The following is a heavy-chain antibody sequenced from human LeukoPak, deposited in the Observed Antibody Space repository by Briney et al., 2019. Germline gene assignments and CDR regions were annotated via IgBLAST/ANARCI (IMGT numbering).Heavy chain of an antibody. V-gene: IGHV1-3*01. CDR1: GYTFTSYA. CDR3: ARSRITIFGVVILYIDY. CDR2: INAGNGNT. J-gene: IGHJ4*02. Sequence: ASVKVSCKASGYTFTSYAMHWVRQAPGQRLEWMGWINAGNGNTKYSQKFQGRVTITRDTSASTAYMELSSLRSEDTAVYYCARSRITIFGVVILYIDYWGQGTLVTVSS. D-gene: IGHD3-3*01.